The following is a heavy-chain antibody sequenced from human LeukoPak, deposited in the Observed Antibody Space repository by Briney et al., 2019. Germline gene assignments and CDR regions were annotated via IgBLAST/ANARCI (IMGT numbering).Heavy chain of an antibody. CDR2: INHSGTT. Sequence: SETLSLTCTVSGGSISSYYWNWIRQPPGRGLEWIGEINHSGTTNYNPSLKSRVTISIDTSKNQFSLKLSSVTSADTAVYYCATRPTPPYYYYYMDVWAKGTTVTVSS. J-gene: IGHJ6*03. CDR3: ATRPTPPYYYYYMDV. D-gene: IGHD4-23*01. V-gene: IGHV4-34*01. CDR1: GGSISSYY.